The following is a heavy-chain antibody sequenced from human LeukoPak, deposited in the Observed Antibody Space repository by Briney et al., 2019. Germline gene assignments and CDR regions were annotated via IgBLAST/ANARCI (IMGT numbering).Heavy chain of an antibody. D-gene: IGHD5-18*01. CDR2: ITSRSTYI. J-gene: IGHJ4*02. Sequence: PGGSLRLSCAVSGFTFSRYSINWVRQAPGKGLEWVSSITSRSTYIYYADSVKGRFTISRDNAKNSLYLQMNSLRAEDTAVYYCARVGIQLWLSDYWGQGTLVTVSS. CDR3: ARVGIQLWLSDY. V-gene: IGHV3-21*01. CDR1: GFTFSRYS.